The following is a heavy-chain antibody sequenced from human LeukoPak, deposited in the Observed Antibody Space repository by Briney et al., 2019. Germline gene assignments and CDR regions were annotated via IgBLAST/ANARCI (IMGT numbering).Heavy chain of an antibody. D-gene: IGHD3-22*01. CDR1: GGTFSSYA. V-gene: IGHV1-69*05. CDR2: IIPIFGTA. Sequence: GSSVKVSCKASGGTFSSYAISWVRQAPGQGLEWMGGIIPIFGTANYAQKFQGRVTITTDESTSTAYMELSSLRSEDTAVYYCSTWGDDRTNYYPIGDDFWGQGTLVTVSS. CDR3: STWGDDRTNYYPIGDDF. J-gene: IGHJ4*02.